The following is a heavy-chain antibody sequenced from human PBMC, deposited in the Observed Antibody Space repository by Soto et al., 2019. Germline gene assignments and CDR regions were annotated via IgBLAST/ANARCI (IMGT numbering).Heavy chain of an antibody. J-gene: IGHJ6*03. Sequence: GGSLRLSCAASGFTFSDYYMSWIRQAPGKGLEWVSYISSSGSTIYYADSVKGRFTISRDNAKNSLYLQMNSLRAEDTAVYYCAGLSPPIFVGQQGGAYYYYYTDFWGQGTTVTVSS. CDR3: AGLSPPIFVGQQGGAYYYYYTDF. V-gene: IGHV3-11*01. CDR2: ISSSGSTI. CDR1: GFTFSDYY. D-gene: IGHD3-3*01.